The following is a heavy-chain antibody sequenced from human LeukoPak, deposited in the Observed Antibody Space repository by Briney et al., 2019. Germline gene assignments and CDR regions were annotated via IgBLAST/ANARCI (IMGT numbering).Heavy chain of an antibody. CDR2: IYNDRSNI. D-gene: IGHD1-1*01. J-gene: IGHJ4*02. Sequence: GGSLRPSCAPSEFTLTTFGMHWVRPAPSKGLGWVVFIYNDRSNIYYTDYVTCRFTISRDISKNTRYLQMDSLRAEDTAIYYCARGWKTISFDYWGQGTLVTVSS. V-gene: IGHV3-33*01. CDR1: EFTLTTFG. CDR3: ARGWKTISFDY.